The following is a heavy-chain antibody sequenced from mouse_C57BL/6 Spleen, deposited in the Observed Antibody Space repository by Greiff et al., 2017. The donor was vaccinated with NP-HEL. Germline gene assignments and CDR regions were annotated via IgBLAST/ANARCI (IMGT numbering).Heavy chain of an antibody. Sequence: EVQLQQSGPELVKPGASVKISCKASGYTFTDYYMNWVKQSHGKSLEWIGDINPNNGGTSYNQKFKGKATLTVDKSSSTAYMELRSLTSEDSAVYYCARQLTCDYWGQGTTLTVSS. D-gene: IGHD3-2*02. CDR3: ARQLTCDY. CDR1: GYTFTDYY. V-gene: IGHV1-26*01. CDR2: INPNNGGT. J-gene: IGHJ2*01.